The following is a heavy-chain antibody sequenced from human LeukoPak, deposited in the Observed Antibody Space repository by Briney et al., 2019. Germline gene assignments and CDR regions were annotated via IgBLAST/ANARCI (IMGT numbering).Heavy chain of an antibody. CDR3: ARGYSLRN. D-gene: IGHD1-26*01. J-gene: IGHJ4*02. Sequence: SQTLSLTCAISGDSVSNNSVAWNWIRQTPSRGLERLGRTYYRSKWYNEYAGSVRSRITINPDTSKNQFSLQLNSVTPEDTAVYYCARGYSLRNWGQGTLVTVSS. V-gene: IGHV6-1*01. CDR1: GDSVSNNSVA. CDR2: TYYRSKWYN.